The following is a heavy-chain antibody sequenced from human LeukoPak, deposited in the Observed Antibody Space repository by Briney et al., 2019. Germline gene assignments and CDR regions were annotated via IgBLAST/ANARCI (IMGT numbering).Heavy chain of an antibody. D-gene: IGHD2-21*02. CDR1: GGSFSGYY. CDR3: ARSIVVVTAVYYYYYYGMDV. CDR2: INHSGST. J-gene: IGHJ6*02. Sequence: SETLSLTCAVYGGSFSGYYWSWIRQPPGKGLEWIGEINHSGSTNYNPSLKSRVTISVDTSKNQFSLKLSSVTAADTAVYYCARSIVVVTAVYYYYYYGMDVWGRGTTVTVSS. V-gene: IGHV4-34*01.